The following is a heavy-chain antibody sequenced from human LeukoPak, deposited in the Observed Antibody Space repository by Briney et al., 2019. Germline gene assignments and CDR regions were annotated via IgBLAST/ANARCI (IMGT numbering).Heavy chain of an antibody. D-gene: IGHD4-17*01. CDR3: ARGTGDPQRLEP. Sequence: PGGSLRLSCAASGFTFSSYAISWVRHPPRKGLELVSAISGYGGSTYYADSVKGRLTISRDNSKNTLYLQMNSLRDEDTAVYYCARGTGDPQRLEPWGQGTLVTVSS. V-gene: IGHV3-23*01. CDR2: ISGYGGST. J-gene: IGHJ5*02. CDR1: GFTFSSYA.